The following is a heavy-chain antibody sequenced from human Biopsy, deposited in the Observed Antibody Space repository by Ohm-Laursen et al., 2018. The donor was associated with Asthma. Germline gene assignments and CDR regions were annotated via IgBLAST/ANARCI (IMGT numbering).Heavy chain of an antibody. D-gene: IGHD3-22*01. J-gene: IGHJ4*02. Sequence: SLRLSCAASGFTFSDYSMTWIRQAPGKGLEWISYISSSGSSILYADSVRGRFTISRDYSKNTLYLQMHSLRAEDTAVYYCARGDSSNWSHYYFDYWGQGTLVTVSS. CDR3: ARGDSSNWSHYYFDY. CDR2: ISSSGSSI. V-gene: IGHV3-11*01. CDR1: GFTFSDYS.